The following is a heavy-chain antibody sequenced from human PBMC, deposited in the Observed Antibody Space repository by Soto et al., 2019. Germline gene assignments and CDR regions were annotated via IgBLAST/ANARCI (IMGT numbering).Heavy chain of an antibody. D-gene: IGHD6-19*01. Sequence: ASVKVSCKASGYTFTSYGISWVRQAPGQGLEWMGWISAYNGNTNYAQKLQGRVTMTTDTSTSTAYMELRSLRSDDTAVYYCARGARAHTDSSGWLDYWGQGTLVTVSS. CDR1: GYTFTSYG. J-gene: IGHJ4*02. CDR3: ARGARAHTDSSGWLDY. CDR2: ISAYNGNT. V-gene: IGHV1-18*01.